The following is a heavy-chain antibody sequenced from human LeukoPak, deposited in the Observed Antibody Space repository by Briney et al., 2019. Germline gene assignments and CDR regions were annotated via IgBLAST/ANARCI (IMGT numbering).Heavy chain of an antibody. CDR2: ISAYNGNT. Sequence: ASVKVSCKVSGSTFTNHGISWVRQAPGQGLEWMGWISAYNGNTNYAQKLQGRVTMTTDTSTSTAYMELRSLRSDDTAVYYCARVQSATKGTGGWFDPWGQGTLVTVSS. V-gene: IGHV1-18*01. J-gene: IGHJ5*02. CDR3: ARVQSATKGTGGWFDP. D-gene: IGHD2-8*02. CDR1: GSTFTNHG.